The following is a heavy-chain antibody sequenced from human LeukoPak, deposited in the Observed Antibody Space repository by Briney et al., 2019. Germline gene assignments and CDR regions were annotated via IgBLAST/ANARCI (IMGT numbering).Heavy chain of an antibody. D-gene: IGHD5-18*01. CDR1: GGTFSSSA. V-gene: IGHV1-69*04. CDR2: IIPVLNIT. CDR3: ARGQGLTAPPPYGLDV. Sequence: SVKVSCKTSGGTFSSSAITWVRQAPGQGLEWMGRIIPVLNITTYAQKFQGSVTITADTSTSTVYMELSSLRSEETAVYYCARGQGLTAPPPYGLDVWGQGTTVIVSS. J-gene: IGHJ6*02.